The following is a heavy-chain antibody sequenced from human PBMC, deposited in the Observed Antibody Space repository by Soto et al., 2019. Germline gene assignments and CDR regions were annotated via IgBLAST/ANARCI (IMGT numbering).Heavy chain of an antibody. CDR3: ARGEVVGSFAIGDPMGV. CDR1: GFPFSSYR. V-gene: IGHV3-21*01. J-gene: IGHJ6*01. D-gene: IGHD2-8*01. CDR2: ISSNSGYI. Sequence: GGFVRLSCVDSGFPFSSYRMNWVRQAPGKGLEWVSSISSNSGYIYYADSVKGRSTISRDNAKNSLYLQMNSLRADDTAAYFCARGEVVGSFAIGDPMGVWRQGSTFTVSS.